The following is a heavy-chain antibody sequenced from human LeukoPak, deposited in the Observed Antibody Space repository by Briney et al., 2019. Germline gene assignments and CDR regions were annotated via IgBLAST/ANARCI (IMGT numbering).Heavy chain of an antibody. J-gene: IGHJ3*01. CDR3: ARDGQRYCSSTYCQPFALDL. D-gene: IGHD2-2*01. Sequence: PGESLRLSCAASKFIFSAYKMNWVRQAPGKGLEWVSSISPDSTYTSYTDSVKGRFTVSRDNAKNSLYLQLNSLRVDDTAVYFCARDGQRYCSSTYCQPFALDLWGQGTLVTVSS. CDR1: KFIFSAYK. CDR2: ISPDSTYT. V-gene: IGHV3-21*01.